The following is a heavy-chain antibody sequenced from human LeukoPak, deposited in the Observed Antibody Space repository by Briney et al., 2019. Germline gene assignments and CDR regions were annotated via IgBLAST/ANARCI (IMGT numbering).Heavy chain of an antibody. Sequence: ASVKVSCKASGYTFTGYYMHWVRQAPGQGLEWMGRINPNSGGTNYAQKFQGRVTTTRDTSISTAYMELSRLRSDDTAVYYCAIYGCGGDCYYFDYWGQGTLVTVSS. CDR2: INPNSGGT. D-gene: IGHD2-21*02. CDR1: GYTFTGYY. V-gene: IGHV1-2*06. CDR3: AIYGCGGDCYYFDY. J-gene: IGHJ4*02.